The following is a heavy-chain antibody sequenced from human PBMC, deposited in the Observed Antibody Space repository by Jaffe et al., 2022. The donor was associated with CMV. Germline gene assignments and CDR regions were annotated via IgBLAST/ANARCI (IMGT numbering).Heavy chain of an antibody. V-gene: IGHV4-39*01. CDR1: GGSISSSSYY. Sequence: QLQLQESGPGLVKPSETLSLTCTVSGGSISSSSYYWGWIRQPPGKGLEWIGSIYYSGSTYYNPSLKSRVTISVDTSKNQFSLKLSSVTAADTAVYYCARHSPEGGSGISWFDPWGQGTLVTVSS. CDR2: IYYSGST. CDR3: ARHSPEGGSGISWFDP. D-gene: IGHD2-15*01. J-gene: IGHJ5*02.